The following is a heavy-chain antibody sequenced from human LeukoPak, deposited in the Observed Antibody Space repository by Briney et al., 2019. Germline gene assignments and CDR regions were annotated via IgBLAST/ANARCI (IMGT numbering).Heavy chain of an antibody. V-gene: IGHV3-23*01. CDR3: AKSFYSDSSGYSWGTFDY. CDR2: ISGSGDST. Sequence: PGGSLRLSCAASGFTFSSYAMSWVRQPPGKGLEWVSGISGSGDSTYYADSVKGQFAISRDNSKNTLYLQMNSLRAEDTAVYYCAKSFYSDSSGYSWGTFDYWGQGALVTVSS. D-gene: IGHD3-22*01. J-gene: IGHJ4*02. CDR1: GFTFSSYA.